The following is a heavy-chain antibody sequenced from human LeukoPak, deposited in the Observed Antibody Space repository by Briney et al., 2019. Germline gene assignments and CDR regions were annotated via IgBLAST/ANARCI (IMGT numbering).Heavy chain of an antibody. CDR2: INTSTGNP. Sequence: ASVKVSCKASGNIITSYAMNWVRQAPGQGLEWMGLINTSTGNPTYAQGFTGRFVFSLDTSVRTAYLHISSLKAEDTAVYYCAAADTSFGYFAYSGQGNLGTVSP. J-gene: IGHJ4*02. CDR3: AAADTSFGYFAY. D-gene: IGHD6-19*01. V-gene: IGHV7-4-1*02. CDR1: GNIITSYA.